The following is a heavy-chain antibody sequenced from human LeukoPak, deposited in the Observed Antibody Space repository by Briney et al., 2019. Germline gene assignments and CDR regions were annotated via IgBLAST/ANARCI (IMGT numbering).Heavy chain of an antibody. V-gene: IGHV3-13*01. CDR3: AKDRSIGTYYTFDR. Sequence: GGSLRLSCAASGFTFSRYDMHWVRQVTGKGLEWVSAIDTAGDTYYPGSVKGRFTVSRDNSKNTLYLQMSRLTAADTAVYYCAKDRSIGTYYTFDRWGQGTLVTVSS. J-gene: IGHJ4*02. CDR1: GFTFSRYD. D-gene: IGHD1-26*01. CDR2: IDTAGDT.